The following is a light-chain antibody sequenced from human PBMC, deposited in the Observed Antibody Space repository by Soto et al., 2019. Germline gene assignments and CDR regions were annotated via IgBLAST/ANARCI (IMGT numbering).Light chain of an antibody. CDR1: QSVSSN. V-gene: IGKV3-15*01. CDR2: GAS. CDR3: QQYNNWPPKKT. J-gene: IGKJ1*01. Sequence: EIVMTQSPATLSVSPGERATLSCRASQSVSSNLAWYQQKPGQAPRLLIFGASTRATGIPARFSGSGSGTEFTLTISSLQSEDLATYYCQQYNNWPPKKTFGKGTKVDIK.